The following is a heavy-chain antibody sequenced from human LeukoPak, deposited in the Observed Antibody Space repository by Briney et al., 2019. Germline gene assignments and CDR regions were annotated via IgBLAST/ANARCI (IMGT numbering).Heavy chain of an antibody. CDR2: IYYSGST. D-gene: IGHD3-22*01. Sequence: SSETLSLTCTVSGGSISSYYWSWIRQPPGKGLEWIGYIYYSGSTNYNPSLKSRVTISVDTSKNQFSLKLSSVTAADTAVYYCARDRHYDSSGLGYWGQGTLVTVSS. CDR3: ARDRHYDSSGLGY. J-gene: IGHJ4*02. CDR1: GGSISSYY. V-gene: IGHV4-59*01.